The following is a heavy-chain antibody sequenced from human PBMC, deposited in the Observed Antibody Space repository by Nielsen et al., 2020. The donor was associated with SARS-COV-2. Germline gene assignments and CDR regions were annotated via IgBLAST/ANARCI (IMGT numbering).Heavy chain of an antibody. Sequence: GESLKISCAASGFTVSSNEMNWVRQAPGKGLEWVANIKQDGSEKYYVDSVKGRFTISRDNAKNSLYLQMNSLRAEDTAVYYCAWGVRGQFDYWGQGTLVTVSS. J-gene: IGHJ4*02. V-gene: IGHV3-7*01. CDR1: GFTVSSNE. CDR3: AWGVRGQFDY. CDR2: IKQDGSEK. D-gene: IGHD3-10*01.